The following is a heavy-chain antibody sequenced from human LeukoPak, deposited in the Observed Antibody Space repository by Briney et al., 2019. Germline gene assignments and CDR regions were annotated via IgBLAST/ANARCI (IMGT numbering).Heavy chain of an antibody. V-gene: IGHV4-34*01. CDR3: ARGGPGGSGSYYNPRYYGMDV. CDR1: GGSFSGYY. J-gene: IGHJ6*04. CDR2: INHSGST. D-gene: IGHD3-10*01. Sequence: SETLSLTCAVYGGSFSGYYWSWIRQPPGKGLEWIGEINHSGSTNYNPSLTSRVTISVDTSKNQFSLKLSSVTAADTAVYYCARGGPGGSGSYYNPRYYGMDVWGKGTTVTVSS.